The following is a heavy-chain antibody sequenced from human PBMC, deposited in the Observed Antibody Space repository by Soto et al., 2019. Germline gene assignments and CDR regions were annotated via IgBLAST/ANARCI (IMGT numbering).Heavy chain of an antibody. Sequence: QITLKESGPPLVRPSQTLTLTCTFSGFSLSTSGVGVGWIRQPPGKALEWLAPIYWDDDKRYRTSLKSRLTITEDTSNSQVVLTLTTVDPVDTATYYCAHRSATTDSYYFDYWGQGTLITVSS. CDR2: IYWDDDK. CDR3: AHRSATTDSYYFDY. D-gene: IGHD1-1*01. V-gene: IGHV2-5*02. J-gene: IGHJ4*02. CDR1: GFSLSTSGVG.